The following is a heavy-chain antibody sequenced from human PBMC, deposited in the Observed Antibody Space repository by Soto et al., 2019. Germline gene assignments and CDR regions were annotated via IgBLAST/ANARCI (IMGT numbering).Heavy chain of an antibody. CDR3: ARGGVYYDSIGYYGGHYFDY. Sequence: SETLSLTCTVSGGSIISYYWSWIRQPPGKGLEWIGYIYDSGSTSYNPSLKSRVTISVDTSKNQFSLKLSSVTAADTAVYYCARGGVYYDSIGYYGGHYFDYWGQGTPVTVSS. CDR2: IYDSGST. D-gene: IGHD3-22*01. J-gene: IGHJ4*02. V-gene: IGHV4-59*01. CDR1: GGSIISYY.